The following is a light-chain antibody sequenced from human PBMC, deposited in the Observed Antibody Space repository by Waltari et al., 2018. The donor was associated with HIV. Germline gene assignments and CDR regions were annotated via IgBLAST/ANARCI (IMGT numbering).Light chain of an antibody. CDR2: SVS. CDR3: QQSYSGLLYT. J-gene: IGKJ2*01. Sequence: DIQLTQSPSSLTASVGHRVTIVCRARETVDTYLNWHQQRPEQPPKLLISSVSGLQAGFPSRFFGTGSGTDFTLAITNLQPEDFATYYCQQSYSGLLYTFGQGTKLE. CDR1: ETVDTY. V-gene: IGKV1-39*01.